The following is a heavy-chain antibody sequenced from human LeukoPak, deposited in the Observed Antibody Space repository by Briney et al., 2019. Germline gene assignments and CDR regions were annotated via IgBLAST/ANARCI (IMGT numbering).Heavy chain of an antibody. CDR1: GYTFTGYY. CDR3: ARDSSPGEYYYYYGMDV. V-gene: IGHV1-2*02. Sequence: GASVKVSCKASGYTFTGYYMHWVRQAPGQGLEWMGWINPNSGGTNYAQKFQGRVTMTRDTSISTAYMELSRLRSDDTAVYYCARDSSPGEYYYYYGMDVWGQGTTVTVSS. CDR2: INPNSGGT. J-gene: IGHJ6*02.